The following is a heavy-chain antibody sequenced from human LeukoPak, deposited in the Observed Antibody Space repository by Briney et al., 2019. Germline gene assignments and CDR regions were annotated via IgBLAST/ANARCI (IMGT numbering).Heavy chain of an antibody. Sequence: SVKVSCKASGGTFSSYAISWVRQAPGQGLEWMGGIIPIFGTADYAQKFQGRVTITADESTSTAYMELSSLRSEDTAVYYCARGRTAIYGSGIDAFDIWGQGTMVTVSS. V-gene: IGHV1-69*13. J-gene: IGHJ3*02. D-gene: IGHD3-10*01. CDR3: ARGRTAIYGSGIDAFDI. CDR2: IIPIFGTA. CDR1: GGTFSSYA.